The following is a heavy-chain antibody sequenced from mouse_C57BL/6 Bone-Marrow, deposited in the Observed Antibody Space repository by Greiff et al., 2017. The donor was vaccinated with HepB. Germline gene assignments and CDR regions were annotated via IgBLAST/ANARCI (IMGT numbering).Heavy chain of an antibody. CDR3: AREEGYSWFAY. J-gene: IGHJ3*01. CDR2: IYPGNSDT. V-gene: IGHV1-5*01. D-gene: IGHD2-3*01. CDR1: GYTFTSYW. Sequence: EVQLQQSGTVLARPGASVKMSCKTSGYTFTSYWMHWVKQRPGQGLEWIGAIYPGNSDTSYNQKFKGKAKLTAVTSASTAYMELSSLTSEDSAVYYCAREEGYSWFAYWGQGTLVTVSA.